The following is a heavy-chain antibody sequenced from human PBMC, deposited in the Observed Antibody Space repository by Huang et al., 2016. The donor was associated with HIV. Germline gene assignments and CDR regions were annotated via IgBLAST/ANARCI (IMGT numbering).Heavy chain of an antibody. CDR2: INPVSGVT. J-gene: IGHJ4*02. D-gene: IGHD2-15*01. CDR3: ARTPYSGSHPDY. V-gene: IGHV1-2*02. Sequence: QVQLVQSGAEVTKPGASVKVSCRTSGYTFTDYFVHWVRQAPGQGLQWMGSINPVSGVTNYAQKLQGRVTMNRDTSIRTVYMELNRLRSDDTALYYCARTPYSGSHPDYWGQGTLVTVSS. CDR1: GYTFTDYF.